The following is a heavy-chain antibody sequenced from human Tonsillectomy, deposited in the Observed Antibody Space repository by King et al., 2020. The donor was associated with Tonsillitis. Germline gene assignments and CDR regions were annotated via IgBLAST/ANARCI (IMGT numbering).Heavy chain of an antibody. CDR1: GVSLSTSGVG. V-gene: IGHV2-5*01. CDR3: AHSVDCSGGSCYSSYYYYCGMDV. D-gene: IGHD2-15*01. J-gene: IGHJ6*02. Sequence: TLKESGPTLVKPTQTLTLTCTFSGVSLSTSGVGVGWIRQPPGKALEWLALIYCNDDKRYSPALQSRLTLTKDTSQNQVVLTMTNMDPVGTATYYCAHSVDCSGGSCYSSYYYYCGMDVWGQGTTVTVSS. CDR2: IYCNDDK.